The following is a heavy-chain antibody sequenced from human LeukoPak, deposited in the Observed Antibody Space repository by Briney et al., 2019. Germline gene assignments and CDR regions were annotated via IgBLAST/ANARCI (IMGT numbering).Heavy chain of an antibody. CDR3: ARDLSGDYSYYYYYMDV. CDR2: INGDGTII. D-gene: IGHD4-17*01. J-gene: IGHJ6*03. V-gene: IGHV3-74*01. Sequence: GGSLRLSCAASGFTFSSFYMHWVRQAPGKGLVWVSRINGDGTIINYADSVKGRFTISRDNAKNTLYLQMNSLRAEDTAVYYCARDLSGDYSYYYYYMDVWGKGTTVTVSS. CDR1: GFTFSSFY.